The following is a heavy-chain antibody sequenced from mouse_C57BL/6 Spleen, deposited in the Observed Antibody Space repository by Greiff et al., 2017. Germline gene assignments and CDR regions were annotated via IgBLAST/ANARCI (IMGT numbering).Heavy chain of an antibody. Sequence: QVQLQQPGAELVKPGASVKLSCKASGYTFTSYWMHWVKQRPGRGLEWIGRIDPNSGGTKYNEKFKGKATLTVDKPSSTAYMQLSSLTSEDSAVYYCASSSYYDPTDAMDYWGQGTSVTVSS. CDR3: ASSSYYDPTDAMDY. CDR1: GYTFTSYW. V-gene: IGHV1-72*01. D-gene: IGHD2-4*01. CDR2: IDPNSGGT. J-gene: IGHJ4*01.